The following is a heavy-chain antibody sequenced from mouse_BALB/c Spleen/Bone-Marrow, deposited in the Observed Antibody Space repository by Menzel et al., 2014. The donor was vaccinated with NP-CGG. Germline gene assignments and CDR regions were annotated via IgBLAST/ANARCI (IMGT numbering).Heavy chain of an antibody. CDR3: ASSRYYAMDY. Sequence: DVHLVESGGGLVKPGGSLKLSCAASGFTFSDYYMYWVRQTPEKRLEWVATISDGGSYTYYPDSVKGRFTISRDNAKNNLYLQMSSLKSEDTAMYYCASSRYYAMDYWGQGTSVTVSS. D-gene: IGHD6-1*01. CDR2: ISDGGSYT. V-gene: IGHV5-4*02. J-gene: IGHJ4*01. CDR1: GFTFSDYY.